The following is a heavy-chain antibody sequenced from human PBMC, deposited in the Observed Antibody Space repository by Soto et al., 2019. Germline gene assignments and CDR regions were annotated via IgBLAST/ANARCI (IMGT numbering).Heavy chain of an antibody. D-gene: IGHD5-18*01. Sequence: TSETLSLTCAVSGGSVSSTGYYWSWIRQPPGKELEWIGYIYYSGSTNYNPSLKSRVTISVDTSKNQFSLNLSSVIAADTAVYYCARDGGYSRGYHYFGMDVWGQGTTVTVSS. J-gene: IGHJ6*02. CDR2: IYYSGST. CDR1: GGSVSSTGYY. V-gene: IGHV4-61*08. CDR3: ARDGGYSRGYHYFGMDV.